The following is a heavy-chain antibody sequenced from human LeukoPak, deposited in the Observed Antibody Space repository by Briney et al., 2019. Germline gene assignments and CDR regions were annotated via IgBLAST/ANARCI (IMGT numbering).Heavy chain of an antibody. CDR3: ARGLVEVRGVIIPYYFDY. Sequence: GGSLRLSCAASGFTFSSYAMHWVRQAPGKGLERVAVISYDGSNKYYADSVKGLFIIPHDNFKNTLYLQIDSLRAEATAVYYCARGLVEVRGVIIPYYFDYWGQGTLVTVSS. J-gene: IGHJ4*02. V-gene: IGHV3-30-3*01. CDR1: GFTFSSYA. D-gene: IGHD3-10*01. CDR2: ISYDGSNK.